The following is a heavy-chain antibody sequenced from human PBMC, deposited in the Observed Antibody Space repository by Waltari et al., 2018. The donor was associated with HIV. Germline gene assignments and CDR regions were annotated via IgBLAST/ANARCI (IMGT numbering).Heavy chain of an antibody. CDR3: ARYGQGDCSGGTCEYYIDY. D-gene: IGHD2-15*01. Sequence: EVQLVQSGAELQKPGESLRISCEGYGYSFTTYWVAWVRQVPGKGLEWMGIINPGESDTRYSPSFRGHVTISADTSIDTAYLQWSSLQASDTAMYFCARYGQGDCSGGTCEYYIDYWGQGTLVIVSS. J-gene: IGHJ4*02. CDR1: GYSFTTYW. V-gene: IGHV5-51*01. CDR2: INPGESDT.